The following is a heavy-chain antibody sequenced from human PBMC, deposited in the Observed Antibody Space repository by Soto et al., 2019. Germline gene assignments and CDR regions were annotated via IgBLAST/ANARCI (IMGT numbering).Heavy chain of an antibody. Sequence: ASVKVSCNASDYSFSSYAISWVRQAPGQGLEWMGWINPHNGNTNYAQKFRGRISITTDTPTTTAYMELRSLRFDDTAMYYCVRDEVTPPGLGLDYWGQGTLVTVSS. D-gene: IGHD2-21*02. V-gene: IGHV1-18*01. J-gene: IGHJ4*02. CDR2: INPHNGNT. CDR1: DYSFSSYA. CDR3: VRDEVTPPGLGLDY.